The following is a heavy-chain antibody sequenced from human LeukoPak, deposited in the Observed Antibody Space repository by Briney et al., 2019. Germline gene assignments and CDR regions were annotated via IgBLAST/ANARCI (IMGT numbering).Heavy chain of an antibody. J-gene: IGHJ3*02. CDR3: ARQFLEYCSGDSCSAAFDI. D-gene: IGHD2-15*01. V-gene: IGHV5-51*01. CDR1: GYSFTSYW. Sequence: GESLKISCKGSGYSFTSYWIGWVRQMPGKGLEWMGIDTRYSPSFQGQVTISVDKSISTADLQWRSLKASDTAMCYCARQFLEYCSGDSCSAAFDIWGQGTMVTVSS. CDR2: DT.